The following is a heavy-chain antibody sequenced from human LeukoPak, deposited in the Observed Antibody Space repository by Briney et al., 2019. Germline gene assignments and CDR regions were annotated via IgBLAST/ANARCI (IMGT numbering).Heavy chain of an antibody. J-gene: IGHJ4*02. CDR1: GFSLSTSGVG. D-gene: IGHD3-22*01. Sequence: SGPTLVKPTQTLTLTCTFSGFSLSTSGVGVGWIRQPPGKALDWLALIYWDDDARYSPSLKSTLTISKSTSKDQVVLTMTHMGPVDTARYYCVHLIYYDKNGYSRAFDYWGQGTLVTVSS. CDR2: IYWDDDA. CDR3: VHLIYYDKNGYSRAFDY. V-gene: IGHV2-5*02.